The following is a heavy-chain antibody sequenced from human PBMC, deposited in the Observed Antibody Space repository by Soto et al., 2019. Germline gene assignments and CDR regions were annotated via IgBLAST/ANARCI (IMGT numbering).Heavy chain of an antibody. CDR1: GFSFSSYG. V-gene: IGHV3-30*18. J-gene: IGHJ4*02. D-gene: IGHD3-10*01. CDR2: ISYDGSNK. CDR3: AKDFAVRSIVRGVLEY. Sequence: GGSLRLSCAASGFSFSSYGMHWVRQAPGKGLEWVAVISYDGSNKDYADSVKGRLTISRDNSRNTLYLQMNSLRVEDTAVYYCAKDFAVRSIVRGVLEYWGKGTQVTVSS.